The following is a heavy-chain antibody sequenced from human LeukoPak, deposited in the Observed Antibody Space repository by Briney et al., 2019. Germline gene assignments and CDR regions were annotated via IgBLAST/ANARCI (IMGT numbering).Heavy chain of an antibody. D-gene: IGHD1-26*01. J-gene: IGHJ4*02. Sequence: GGSLTLSCAASGFTFSSYGMHWVRQAPRKGLEWVAVISYDGSNKYYADSVKGRFTISRDNSKNTLYLQMNSLRAEDTAVYYCAKALTFYSGSYDYWGQGTLVTVSS. CDR3: AKALTFYSGSYDY. V-gene: IGHV3-30*18. CDR2: ISYDGSNK. CDR1: GFTFSSYG.